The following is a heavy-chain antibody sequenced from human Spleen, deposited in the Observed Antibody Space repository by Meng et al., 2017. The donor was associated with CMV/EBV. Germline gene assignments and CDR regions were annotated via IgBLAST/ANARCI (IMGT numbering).Heavy chain of an antibody. J-gene: IGHJ6*02. V-gene: IGHV4-61*08. Sequence: SETLSLTCTVSGGSVNSGDYYWSWIRQPPGKGLEWIGYIYYSGNTKYNPSLKGRVSISVDTSKNQFSLNLNSVTAADTAVYYCARDHTPAAAFDYYYYGLDVWGQGTTVTVSS. D-gene: IGHD6-13*01. CDR1: GGSVNSGDYY. CDR3: ARDHTPAAAFDYYYYGLDV. CDR2: IYYSGNT.